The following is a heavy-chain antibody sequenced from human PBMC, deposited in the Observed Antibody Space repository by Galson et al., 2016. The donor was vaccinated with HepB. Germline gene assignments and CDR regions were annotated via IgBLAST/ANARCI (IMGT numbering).Heavy chain of an antibody. V-gene: IGHV1-46*01. CDR2: INPSGGTT. Sequence: SVKVSCKASGYTFTTYYMHWVRQAPGQGLEWMGIINPSGGTTSYAQKFQGRVTMTRDTSTSTVYTELSSLRSEDTAVYYCARDLGGEDGGNSVNVIGMDVWGQGTTVTVSS. D-gene: IGHD4-23*01. CDR1: GYTFTTYY. J-gene: IGHJ6*02. CDR3: ARDLGGEDGGNSVNVIGMDV.